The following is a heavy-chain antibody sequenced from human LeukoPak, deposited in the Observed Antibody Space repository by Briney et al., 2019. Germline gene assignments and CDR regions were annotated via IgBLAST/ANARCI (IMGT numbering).Heavy chain of an antibody. Sequence: GGSLRLSCAASGFTFSSYGMHWVRQAPGKGLEWVSAISGSGGSTYYADSVKGRFTISRDNSKNTLYLQMNSLRAEDTAVYYCAKDRGYSSSWYSFIGFDYWGQGTLVTVSS. CDR1: GFTFSSYG. J-gene: IGHJ4*02. CDR2: ISGSGGST. V-gene: IGHV3-23*01. CDR3: AKDRGYSSSWYSFIGFDY. D-gene: IGHD6-13*01.